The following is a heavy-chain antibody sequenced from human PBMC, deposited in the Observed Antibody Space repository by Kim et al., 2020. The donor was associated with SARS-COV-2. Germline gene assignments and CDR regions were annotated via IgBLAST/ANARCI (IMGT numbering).Heavy chain of an antibody. CDR2: IYYSGST. J-gene: IGHJ4*02. CDR1: GGSISSGGYY. D-gene: IGHD3-22*01. V-gene: IGHV4-31*03. CDR3: ARGLDSSGSHGY. Sequence: SETLSLTCTVSGGSISSGGYYWSWIRQHPGKGLEWIGYIYYSGSTYYNPSLKSRVTISVDTSKNQFSLKLSSVTAADTAVYYCARGLDSSGSHGYWGQGTLVTVSS.